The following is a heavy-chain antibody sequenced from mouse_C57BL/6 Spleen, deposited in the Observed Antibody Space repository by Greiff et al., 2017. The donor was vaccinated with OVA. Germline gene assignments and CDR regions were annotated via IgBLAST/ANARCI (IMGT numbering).Heavy chain of an antibody. V-gene: IGHV1-69*01. Sequence: VQLQQPGAELVMPGASVKLCCKASGYTFTSYWMHWVKQRPGQGLEWIGEIDPSDSYTNYNQKFKGKSTLTVDKSSSTAYMQLSSLTSEDSAVYYCARNYGSSPFAYWGQGTLVTVSA. CDR1: GYTFTSYW. J-gene: IGHJ3*01. D-gene: IGHD1-1*01. CDR2: IDPSDSYT. CDR3: ARNYGSSPFAY.